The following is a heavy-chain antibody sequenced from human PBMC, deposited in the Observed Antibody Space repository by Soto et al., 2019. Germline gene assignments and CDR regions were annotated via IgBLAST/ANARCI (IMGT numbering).Heavy chain of an antibody. Sequence: PGGSPGLSCAVSGVTVSSYYMSWAVQSSGKGMEWVSVIYSAGSADFADSVKGRFTISRDNSKNTLYLQMSSLRAEDTAVYYCSWVPSSRSHYFDYWGQGTLVTVSS. CDR3: SWVPSSRSHYFDY. D-gene: IGHD6-13*01. CDR1: GVTVSSYY. J-gene: IGHJ4*02. V-gene: IGHV3-66*01. CDR2: IYSAGSA.